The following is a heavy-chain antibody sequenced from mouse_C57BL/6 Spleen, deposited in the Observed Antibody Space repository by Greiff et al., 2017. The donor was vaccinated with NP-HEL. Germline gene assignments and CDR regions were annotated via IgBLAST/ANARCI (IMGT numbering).Heavy chain of an antibody. CDR2: INYDGSST. CDR3: AREDYGNYYAMDY. V-gene: IGHV5-16*01. J-gene: IGHJ4*01. Sequence: LQQSEGGLVQPGSSMKLSCTASGFTFSDYYMAWVRQVPEKGLEWVANINYDGSSTYYLDSLKSRFIISRDNAKNILYLQMSSLKSEDTATYYCAREDYGNYYAMDYWGQGTSVTVSS. D-gene: IGHD2-1*01. CDR1: GFTFSDYY.